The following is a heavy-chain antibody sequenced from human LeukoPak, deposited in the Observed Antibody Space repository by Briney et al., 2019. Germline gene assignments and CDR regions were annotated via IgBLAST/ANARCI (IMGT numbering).Heavy chain of an antibody. CDR3: ARRGGKNYGDYLLYYYYMDV. D-gene: IGHD4-17*01. CDR2: INAGNGNT. CDR1: GYTFTSYA. V-gene: IGHV1-3*03. Sequence: ASVKVSCKASGYTFTSYAMHWVRQAPGQRLEWMGWINAGNGNTKYSQEFQGRATITRDTYASTAYMELSSLRSEDMAVYYCARRGGKNYGDYLLYYYYMDVWGKGTTVTVSS. J-gene: IGHJ6*03.